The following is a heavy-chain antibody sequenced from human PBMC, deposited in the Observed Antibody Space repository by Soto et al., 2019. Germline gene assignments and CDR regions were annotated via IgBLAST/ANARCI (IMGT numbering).Heavy chain of an antibody. CDR1: GFTFSSYA. V-gene: IGHV3-23*01. Sequence: GGSLRLSCAASGFTFSSYAMSWVRQAPGKGLEWVSAISGSGGSTYYADSVKGRFTISRDNSKNTLYLQMNSLRAEDTAVYYCAKYGKYCSSTSCHPTTDAFDIWGQGTMVTVSS. CDR3: AKYGKYCSSTSCHPTTDAFDI. CDR2: ISGSGGST. D-gene: IGHD2-2*01. J-gene: IGHJ3*02.